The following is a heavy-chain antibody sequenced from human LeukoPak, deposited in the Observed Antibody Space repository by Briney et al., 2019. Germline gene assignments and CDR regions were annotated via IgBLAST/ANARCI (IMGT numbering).Heavy chain of an antibody. D-gene: IGHD4-23*01. CDR3: ARRHYGGNRCSDA. V-gene: IGHV1-8*01. CDR2: IHPNRGKT. CDR1: GYTFRIYE. J-gene: IGHJ5*02. Sequence: ASVTLTLTASGYTFRIYEINWVRQAPGQGLEWVGWIHPNRGKTGYAQKFQGRATMTRDTSTETAFMELSSLKFDDTAIFYCARRHYGGNRCSDARGQGTLVTVSA.